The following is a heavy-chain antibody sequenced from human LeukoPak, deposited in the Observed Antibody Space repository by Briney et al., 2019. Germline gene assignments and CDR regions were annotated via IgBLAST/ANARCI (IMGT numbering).Heavy chain of an antibody. J-gene: IGHJ4*02. CDR3: AREGYCSGTSCDKPFDY. CDR1: GYTFSSYG. V-gene: IGHV1-18*01. Sequence: ASVKVSCKASGYTFSSYGITWERQATGQGIEWMGWISGYNGNTNYAEKLQGRFTMTTDTSTSTAYMELRSLRSDDTAVYYCAREGYCSGTSCDKPFDYWGQGTLVTVAS. CDR2: ISGYNGNT. D-gene: IGHD2-2*01.